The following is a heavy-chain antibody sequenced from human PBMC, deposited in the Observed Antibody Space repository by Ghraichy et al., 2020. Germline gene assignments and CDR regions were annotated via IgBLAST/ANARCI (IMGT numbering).Heavy chain of an antibody. J-gene: IGHJ4*02. D-gene: IGHD3-22*01. CDR3: ARAIPNLGNYYDSSGYYGKYYFDY. CDR2: TYYRSKWYN. Sequence: SQTLSLTCAISGDSVSSNSAAWNWIRQSPSRGLEWLGRTYYRSKWYNDYAVSVKSRITINPDTSKNQFSLQLNSVTPEDTAVYYCARAIPNLGNYYDSSGYYGKYYFDYWGQGTLVTVSS. V-gene: IGHV6-1*01. CDR1: GDSVSSNSAA.